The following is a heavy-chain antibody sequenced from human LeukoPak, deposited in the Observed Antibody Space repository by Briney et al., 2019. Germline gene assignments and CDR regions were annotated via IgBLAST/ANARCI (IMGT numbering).Heavy chain of an antibody. J-gene: IGHJ4*02. D-gene: IGHD3-22*01. V-gene: IGHV4-39*01. Sequence: SETLSLTCTVSGGSISSSSNYWGWIRQPPGKGLKWIGSIYYSGSTYYNPSLKSRVTISVDTSKNQFSLKLSSVTAADTAVYYCARHRKDFYDSSGYYTPLDYWGQGTLVTASS. CDR3: ARHRKDFYDSSGYYTPLDY. CDR1: GGSISSSSNY. CDR2: IYYSGST.